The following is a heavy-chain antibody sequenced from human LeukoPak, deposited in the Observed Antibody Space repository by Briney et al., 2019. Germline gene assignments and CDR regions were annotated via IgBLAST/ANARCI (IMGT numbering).Heavy chain of an antibody. CDR2: INPNSGGT. V-gene: IGHV1-2*02. CDR3: ARALYYDISTGYYPFDY. Sequence: ASVKVSCKASGYTFTGYHMHWVRQAPGQGLEWVGWINPNSGGTNYAQKFQGRVTMTRDTSISTAYMELSRLRSDDIAVYYCARALYYDISTGYYPFDYWGQGTLVTVSS. D-gene: IGHD3-9*01. J-gene: IGHJ4*02. CDR1: GYTFTGYH.